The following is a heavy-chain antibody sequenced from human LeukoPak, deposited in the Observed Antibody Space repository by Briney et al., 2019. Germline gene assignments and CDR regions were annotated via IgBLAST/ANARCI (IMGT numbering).Heavy chain of an antibody. J-gene: IGHJ4*02. CDR1: GGSISSGNW. CDR3: ARGSPFDY. CDR2: IYYSGST. V-gene: IGHV4-30-4*01. Sequence: SGTLSLTCAVSGGSISSGNWWSWIRQPPGKGLEWIGYIYYSGSTYYNPSLKSRVTISVDTSKNQFSLKLSSVTAADTAVCYCARGSPFDYWGQGTLVTVSS.